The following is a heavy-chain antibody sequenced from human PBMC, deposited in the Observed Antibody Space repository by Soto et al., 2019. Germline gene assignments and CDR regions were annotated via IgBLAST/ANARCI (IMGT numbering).Heavy chain of an antibody. CDR1: GFTFSIFA. D-gene: IGHD7-27*01. V-gene: IGHV3-23*01. CDR3: AKEVSLGSTVDLGY. CDR2: ISGSGGST. J-gene: IGHJ4*02. Sequence: GGSLRLSCAASGFTFSIFAMSWVRQSPGKGLEWVPTISGSGGSTYYADAVKGRFTISRDNSMGTLYLQMKSLRVEDTAIYYCAKEVSLGSTVDLGYWGQGALVTVSS.